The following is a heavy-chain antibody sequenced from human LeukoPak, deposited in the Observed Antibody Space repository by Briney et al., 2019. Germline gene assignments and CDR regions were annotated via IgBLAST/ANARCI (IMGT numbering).Heavy chain of an antibody. V-gene: IGHV3-33*01. Sequence: QSGRSLRLSCAASGFTFSSYGFHWVRQAPGKGLEWVADIWYDGSNKYYADSVKGRFTISRDNSKNTVSLQMSSLRAEDTAVYYCVRAYSGFSSRGFDYWGQGTLDSVSP. CDR1: GFTFSSYG. CDR2: IWYDGSNK. J-gene: IGHJ4*02. CDR3: VRAYSGFSSRGFDY. D-gene: IGHD5-12*01.